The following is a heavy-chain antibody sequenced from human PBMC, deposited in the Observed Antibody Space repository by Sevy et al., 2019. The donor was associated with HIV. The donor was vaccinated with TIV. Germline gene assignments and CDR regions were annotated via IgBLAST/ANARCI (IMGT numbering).Heavy chain of an antibody. Sequence: ASVKVSCKASGYTFTGYYMHWVRQAPGQGLEWMGWINPNSGGTNYPQKFQGRVTMTRDTSISTAYMELSRLRSDDTAVYYCAREPVMSSGSYYYYGMDVWGQGTTVTVSS. CDR2: INPNSGGT. V-gene: IGHV1-2*02. D-gene: IGHD3-10*01. J-gene: IGHJ6*02. CDR3: AREPVMSSGSYYYYGMDV. CDR1: GYTFTGYY.